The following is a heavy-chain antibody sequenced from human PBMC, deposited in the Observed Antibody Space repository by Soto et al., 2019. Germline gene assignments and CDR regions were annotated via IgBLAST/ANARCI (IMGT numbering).Heavy chain of an antibody. V-gene: IGHV1-18*01. Sequence: ASLNFSCKTSFYTFFSYVLSFLRQSPVQMPDCMGWVSVNDERTNYAHNFQGRVTMTTDRSTTTTYMELRSLTSDDTAVYYCARETRSNDFWSGYVDNRWIDPWGQGTQVTVSS. J-gene: IGHJ5*02. CDR3: ARETRSNDFWSGYVDNRWIDP. D-gene: IGHD3-3*01. CDR2: VSVNDERT. CDR1: FYTFFSYV.